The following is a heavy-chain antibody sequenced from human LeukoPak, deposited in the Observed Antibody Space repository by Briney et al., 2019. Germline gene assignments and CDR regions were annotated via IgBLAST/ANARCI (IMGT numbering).Heavy chain of an antibody. CDR1: GFTFSSYA. Sequence: PGGSLRLSCAASGFTFSSYAMSWARQAPGKGLEWVSAISGSGGSTYYADSVKGRFTISRDNSKNTLYLQMNSLRAEDTAVYYCAKDRMVGTGEYYFDYWGQGTLVTVSS. CDR2: ISGSGGST. D-gene: IGHD1-26*01. J-gene: IGHJ4*02. CDR3: AKDRMVGTGEYYFDY. V-gene: IGHV3-23*01.